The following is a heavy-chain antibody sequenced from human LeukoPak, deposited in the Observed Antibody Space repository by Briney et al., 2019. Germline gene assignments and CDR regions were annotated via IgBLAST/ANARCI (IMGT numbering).Heavy chain of an antibody. J-gene: IGHJ4*02. D-gene: IGHD3-9*01. CDR3: AKGDNNILTGYYNSFDS. Sequence: GGSLRLSCAASGFTFSDYAMTWIRQAPGKGLEWVSTISGSGISTYFADSVKGRFTISRDNSRNTLFLQMDSLGAEDTALFYCAKGDNNILTGYYNSFDSWGQGTLVTVSS. CDR2: ISGSGIST. V-gene: IGHV3-23*01. CDR1: GFTFSDYA.